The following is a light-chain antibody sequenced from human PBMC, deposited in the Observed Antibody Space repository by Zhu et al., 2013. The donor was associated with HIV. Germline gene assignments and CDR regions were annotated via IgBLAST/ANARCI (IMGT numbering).Light chain of an antibody. J-gene: IGLJ3*02. CDR1: NNDVGGYNY. V-gene: IGLV2-14*01. CDR2: EVT. Sequence: QSALTQPASVSGSPGQSITISCTGTNNDVGGYNYVSWFQQSPGKAPKLIISEVTNRPSGVSNRFSGSKSGNTASLTISGLQTEDEADYFCCSYAGSNNLVFGGGTKLTV. CDR3: CSYAGSNNLV.